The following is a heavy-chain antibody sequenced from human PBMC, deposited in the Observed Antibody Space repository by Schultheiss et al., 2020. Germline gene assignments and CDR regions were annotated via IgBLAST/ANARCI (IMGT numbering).Heavy chain of an antibody. J-gene: IGHJ3*02. D-gene: IGHD3-16*01. V-gene: IGHV3-23*01. CDR3: ARDGGSDAFDI. Sequence: GGSLRLSCAASGFTFSSYWMSWVRQAPGKGLEWVSAISGSGGSTYYADSVKGRFTISRDNSKNTLYLQLNSLRAEDTAVYYCARDGGSDAFDIWGQGTMVTVSS. CDR1: GFTFSSYW. CDR2: ISGSGGST.